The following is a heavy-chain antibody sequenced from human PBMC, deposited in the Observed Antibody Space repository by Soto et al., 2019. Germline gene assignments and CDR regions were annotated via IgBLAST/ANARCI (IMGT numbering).Heavy chain of an antibody. CDR3: AKAPGGYYGMDV. CDR1: VITFSSYA. V-gene: IGHV3-23*01. CDR2: ISGSGGST. D-gene: IGHD3-10*01. J-gene: IGHJ6*02. Sequence: PWGSLRLACEASVITFSSYAMRWVRQAPGKGLEWVSAISGSGGSTYYADSVKGRFTISRDNSKNTLYLQMNSLRAEDTAVYYCAKAPGGYYGMDVWGQGTTVTVSS.